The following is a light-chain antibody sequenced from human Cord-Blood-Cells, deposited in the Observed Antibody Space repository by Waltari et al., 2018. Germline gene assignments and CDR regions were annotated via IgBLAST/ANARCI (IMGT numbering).Light chain of an antibody. V-gene: IGLV2-23*01. J-gene: IGLJ3*02. CDR1: SRDVARYNL. Sequence: QSALNQPASVTGSPGQSITTSCTGTSRDVARYNLVSWYQQHPGKAPKLLIYEGSKRPSGVSNRFAGSKSGNTASLTISGLRAEEEADYYCCSYAGSSTLVFGGGTKLTVL. CDR3: CSYAGSSTLV. CDR2: EGS.